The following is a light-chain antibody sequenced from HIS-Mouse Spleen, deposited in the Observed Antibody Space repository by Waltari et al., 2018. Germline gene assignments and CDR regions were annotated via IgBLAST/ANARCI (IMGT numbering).Light chain of an antibody. V-gene: IGLV2-23*01. CDR1: SSDVGSYNL. J-gene: IGLJ2*01. CDR3: CSYAGSSTVV. Sequence: QSALTQPASVSGSPGQSIPISCTGTSSDVGSYNLVSWYQQHPGKAPKRMVYEGSKRPSGVSNRFSGSKSGNTASLTISGLQAEDEADYYCCSYAGSSTVVFGGGTKLTVL. CDR2: EGS.